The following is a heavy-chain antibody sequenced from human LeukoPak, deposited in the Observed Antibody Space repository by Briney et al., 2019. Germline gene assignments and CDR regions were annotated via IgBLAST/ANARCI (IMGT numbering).Heavy chain of an antibody. D-gene: IGHD6-19*01. CDR3: ASFRITVAGRTVLDY. CDR1: GFTFSNYW. Sequence: GGSLRLSCAASGFTFSNYWMSWVRQAPGKGLEWVANIKQDGREKYYVDSVKGLFTISRDNAKNSLYLQMNSLRAEDTAVYYCASFRITVAGRTVLDYWGQGTLVTVSS. V-gene: IGHV3-7*01. J-gene: IGHJ4*02. CDR2: IKQDGREK.